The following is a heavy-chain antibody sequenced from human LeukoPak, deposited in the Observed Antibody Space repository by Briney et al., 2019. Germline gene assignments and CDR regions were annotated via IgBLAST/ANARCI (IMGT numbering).Heavy chain of an antibody. CDR1: GFTFSSYA. J-gene: IGHJ4*02. D-gene: IGHD6-19*01. V-gene: IGHV3-23*01. CDR2: ISGSGGST. Sequence: GGSLRLSCAASGFTFSSYAMSWVRQAPGKGLEWVSAISGSGGSTYYADSVKGGLTISRGNSKNTVYLQMNSLRAEDTAVYYCAKEKSSGWYYLYDYWGQGTLVTVSS. CDR3: AKEKSSGWYYLYDY.